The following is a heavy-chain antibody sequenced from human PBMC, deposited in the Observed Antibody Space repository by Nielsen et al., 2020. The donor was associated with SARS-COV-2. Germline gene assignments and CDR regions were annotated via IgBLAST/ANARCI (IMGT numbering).Heavy chain of an antibody. CDR3: ARSRGFDTRDFDY. D-gene: IGHD3-3*01. V-gene: IGHV3-30*03. CDR2: ISYDGSNK. CDR1: GFTFSSYG. J-gene: IGHJ4*02. Sequence: GESLKISCAASGFTFSSYGMHWVRQAPGKGLEWVAVISYDGSNKYYADSVKGRFTISRDNSKNTLYLQMNSLRAEDTAVYYCARSRGFDTRDFDYWGQGALVTVSS.